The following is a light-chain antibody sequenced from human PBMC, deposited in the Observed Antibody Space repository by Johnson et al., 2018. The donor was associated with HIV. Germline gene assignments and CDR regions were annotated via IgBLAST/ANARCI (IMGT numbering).Light chain of an antibody. CDR3: GTWDSSLSAGV. V-gene: IGLV1-51*02. CDR2: ENN. J-gene: IGLJ1*01. CDR1: SSNIGNNY. Sequence: QSVLTQPPSVSAAPGQKVTISCSGSSSNIGNNYVSWYQQLPGTAPKLLIYENNKRPSGIPDRFSGSKSGTSATLGITGLQTGDEADYHCGTWDSSLSAGVFGIGTEVTVL.